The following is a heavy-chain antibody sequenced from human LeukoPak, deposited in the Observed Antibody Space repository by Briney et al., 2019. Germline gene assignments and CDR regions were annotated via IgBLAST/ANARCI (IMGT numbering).Heavy chain of an antibody. V-gene: IGHV3-23*01. CDR2: ISGSGGGV. CDR1: GFTFSSYA. Sequence: PGGSLRLSCAASGFTFSSYAMSWVRQAPGKGLEWVSAISGSGGGVYYADSVKGRFTISRDNSKNTLYLKMNSLRAEDTAVYYCAKDGGYSSGWPSWGQGTLVTVSS. D-gene: IGHD6-19*01. CDR3: AKDGGYSSGWPS. J-gene: IGHJ4*02.